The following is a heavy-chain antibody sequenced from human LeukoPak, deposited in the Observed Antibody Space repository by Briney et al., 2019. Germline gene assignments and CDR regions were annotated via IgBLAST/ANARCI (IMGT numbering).Heavy chain of an antibody. Sequence: GRSLRLSCAASGFTFSSYGMHWVRQAPGKGLEWVAVISYDGSNKYYADSVKGRFTISRDNSKNTLYLQMNSLSAEDTAVYYCAKERRWKLRWFDPWGQGTLVTVSS. D-gene: IGHD2-15*01. J-gene: IGHJ5*02. CDR3: AKERRWKLRWFDP. V-gene: IGHV3-30*18. CDR1: GFTFSSYG. CDR2: ISYDGSNK.